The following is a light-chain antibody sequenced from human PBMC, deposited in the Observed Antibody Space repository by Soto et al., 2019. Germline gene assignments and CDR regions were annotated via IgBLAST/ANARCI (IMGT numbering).Light chain of an antibody. CDR3: QQYGSSPAT. CDR2: TLS. CDR1: QSLLDSDDGNTY. J-gene: IGKJ5*01. V-gene: IGKV2-40*01. Sequence: EIVMTQPPLSLPVTPGEPASISCRSSQSLLDSDDGNTYLDWYLQKQWQSPQLLIYTLSYRASGVPDRFSGSGSGTDFTLTISRLEHEDFAVYYCQQYGSSPATFGQGTRLEIK.